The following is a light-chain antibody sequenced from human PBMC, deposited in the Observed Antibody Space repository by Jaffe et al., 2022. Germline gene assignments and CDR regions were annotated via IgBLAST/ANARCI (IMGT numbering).Light chain of an antibody. V-gene: IGKV3-11*01. CDR3: QQRSNWLT. J-gene: IGKJ4*01. Sequence: EIVLTQSPATLSLSPGERATLSCRASQSVSTYLAWYQQKPGQGPRLLIYGASNRATGIPARFSGSGSGTDFTLTISSLEPEDFAVYYCQQRSNWLTFGGGTRVEI. CDR2: GAS. CDR1: QSVSTY.